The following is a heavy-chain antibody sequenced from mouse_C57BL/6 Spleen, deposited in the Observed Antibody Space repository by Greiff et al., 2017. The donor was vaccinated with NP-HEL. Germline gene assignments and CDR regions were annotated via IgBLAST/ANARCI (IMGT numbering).Heavy chain of an antibody. V-gene: IGHV1-7*01. CDR3: AGEYYGSSYGGDY. J-gene: IGHJ2*01. CDR2: INPGSGYT. CDR1: GYTFPSYW. Sequence: VQLQQSGAELAKPGASVKLSCKASGYTFPSYWMHWVNQRPGQGLEWIGNINPGSGYTKYNQKFKDKATLTADKSSSTAYMQLSSRTYEDSAVYYCAGEYYGSSYGGDYWGQGTTLTVSS. D-gene: IGHD1-1*01.